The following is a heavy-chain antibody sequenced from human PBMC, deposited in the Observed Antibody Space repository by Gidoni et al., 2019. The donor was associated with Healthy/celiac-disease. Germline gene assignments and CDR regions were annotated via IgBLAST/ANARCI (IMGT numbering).Heavy chain of an antibody. CDR3: ARDRYSYGPRSYYYYGMDV. D-gene: IGHD5-18*01. V-gene: IGHV1-2*02. Sequence: QVQLVQSGAEVKKPGASGKVSCKASGYTFTGSYMHWVRQAPGQGLEWMGWINPNSGGTNYAQKFQGRVTMTRDTSISTAYMELSRLRSDDTAVYYCARDRYSYGPRSYYYYGMDVWGQGTTVTVSS. CDR1: GYTFTGSY. J-gene: IGHJ6*02. CDR2: INPNSGGT.